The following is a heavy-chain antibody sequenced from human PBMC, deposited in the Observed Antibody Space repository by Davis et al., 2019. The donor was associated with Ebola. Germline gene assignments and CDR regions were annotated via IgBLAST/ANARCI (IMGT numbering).Heavy chain of an antibody. J-gene: IGHJ4*02. Sequence: GESLKISCAASGITFSNAWMNWVSQAPGKGLEWVGRIKSKTDGGTTDYAAPVKGRFTISRDDSKNTLYLQMNSLKTEDTAVYYCAYSSGWYDWGQGTLVTVSS. V-gene: IGHV3-15*07. D-gene: IGHD6-19*01. CDR2: IKSKTDGGTT. CDR3: AYSSGWYD. CDR1: GITFSNAW.